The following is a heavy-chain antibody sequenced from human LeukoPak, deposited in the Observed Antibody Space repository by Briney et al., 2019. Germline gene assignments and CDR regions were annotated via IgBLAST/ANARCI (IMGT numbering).Heavy chain of an antibody. CDR2: IYHSGST. D-gene: IGHD7-27*01. Sequence: SETLSLTCTVSGYSLNSGYYWAWIRQPPGRGLEWIGIIYHSGSTYYNPSLKSRVTISVDTPKNQFSLKVSSVTAADTAVYYCAKRGDWGFFDYWGQGTLVTVSS. J-gene: IGHJ4*02. V-gene: IGHV4-38-2*02. CDR3: AKRGDWGFFDY. CDR1: GYSLNSGYY.